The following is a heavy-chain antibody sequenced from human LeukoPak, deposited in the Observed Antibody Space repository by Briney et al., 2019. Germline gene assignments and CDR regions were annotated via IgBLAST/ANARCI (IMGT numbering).Heavy chain of an antibody. CDR3: AIRRITIFGVVISHDAFDI. CDR2: IYYSGST. J-gene: IGHJ3*02. V-gene: IGHV4-59*01. Sequence: SETLSLTCTVSGGSISCYYWSWIRQPPGKGLEWIGYIYYSGSTNYNPSLKSRVTISVDTSKNQFSLKLSSVTAADTAVYYCAIRRITIFGVVISHDAFDIWGQGTMVTVSS. CDR1: GGSISCYY. D-gene: IGHD3-3*01.